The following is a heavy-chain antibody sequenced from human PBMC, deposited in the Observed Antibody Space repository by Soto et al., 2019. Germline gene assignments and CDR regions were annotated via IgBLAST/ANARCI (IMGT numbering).Heavy chain of an antibody. D-gene: IGHD3-10*01. CDR2: IYYSGST. CDR3: ARAVRGVIIYYYYGMDV. J-gene: IGHJ6*02. Sequence: SETLSLTCTVSGGSISSGGYYWSWIRQHPGKGLEWIGYIYYSGSTYYNPSLKSRVTISVDTSKNQFSLKLSSVTAADTAVYYCARAVRGVIIYYYYGMDVWGQGTTVTVSS. V-gene: IGHV4-31*03. CDR1: GGSISSGGYY.